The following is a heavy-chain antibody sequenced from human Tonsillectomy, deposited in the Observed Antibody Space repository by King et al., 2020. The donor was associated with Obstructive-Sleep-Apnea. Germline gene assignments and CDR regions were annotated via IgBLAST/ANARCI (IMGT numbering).Heavy chain of an antibody. Sequence: QVQLVESGGGVVQPGRSLRLSCAASGFTFSSYGMHWVRQAPGKGLEWVAVIWYDGSNKYYADSGKGRFTISRDNSKNTLYLQMNSLRAEETAVYYCAKLPQGVIYDAFDIWGQGTMVTVSS. J-gene: IGHJ3*02. CDR2: IWYDGSNK. V-gene: IGHV3-33*06. CDR3: AKLPQGVIYDAFDI. CDR1: GFTFSSYG. D-gene: IGHD3-10*01.